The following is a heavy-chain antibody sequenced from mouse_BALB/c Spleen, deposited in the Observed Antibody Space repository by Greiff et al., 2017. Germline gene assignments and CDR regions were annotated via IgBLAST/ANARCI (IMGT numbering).Heavy chain of an antibody. CDR3: ARDYYGSYYAMDY. V-gene: IGHV14-3*02. D-gene: IGHD1-1*01. Sequence: EVQLQQSGAELVKPGASVKLSCTASGFNFKDTYMHWVKQRPEQGLEWIGRIDPANGNTKYDPKFQGKATITADTSSNTAYLQLSSLTSEDTAVYYCARDYYGSYYAMDYWGQGTSVTVSS. CDR1: GFNFKDTY. CDR2: IDPANGNT. J-gene: IGHJ4*01.